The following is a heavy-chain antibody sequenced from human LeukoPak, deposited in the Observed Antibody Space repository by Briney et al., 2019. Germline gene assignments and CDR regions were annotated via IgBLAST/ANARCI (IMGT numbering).Heavy chain of an antibody. V-gene: IGHV3-30*02. CDR2: IRYDGSNK. CDR1: GFTFSSYG. J-gene: IGHJ4*02. Sequence: GGSLRLSCAASGFTFSSYGMHWVRQAPGKGLEWVAFIRYDGSNKYYADSVKGRFTISRDNSKNTLYLQMNSLRAEDTAVYYCAKDGRSSSPGFDYWGQGTLVTVSS. CDR3: AKDGRSSSPGFDY. D-gene: IGHD6-6*01.